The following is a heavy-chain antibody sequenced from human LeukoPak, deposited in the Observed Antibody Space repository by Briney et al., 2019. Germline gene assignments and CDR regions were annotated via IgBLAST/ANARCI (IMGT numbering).Heavy chain of an antibody. D-gene: IGHD1/OR15-1a*01. CDR1: GFTFSSYD. V-gene: IGHV3-13*01. J-gene: IGHJ4*02. CDR2: IGTGGDT. Sequence: PGGSLRLSCVTSGFTFSSYDIHWVRRPTGKSLEWVSGIGTGGDTYYPDSVKGRFTISRENAKKSLYLQMNSLKAGDTAVYYCARGNNHDWWGQGTLVTVSS. CDR3: ARGNNHDW.